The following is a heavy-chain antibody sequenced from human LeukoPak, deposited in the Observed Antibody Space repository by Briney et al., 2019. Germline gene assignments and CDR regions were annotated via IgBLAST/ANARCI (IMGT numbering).Heavy chain of an antibody. CDR2: IYSGGST. D-gene: IGHD2-21*01. V-gene: IGHV3-66*01. J-gene: IGHJ4*02. CDR3: ALPPRGGDRVGVYFDY. Sequence: PGGSLRLSCAASGFTVSSNYMSWVRQAPGKGLEWVSVIYSGGSTYYADSVKGRFTISRDNSKNTLYLQMNSLRAEDTAVCYCALPPRGGDRVGVYFDYWGQGTLVTVSS. CDR1: GFTVSSNY.